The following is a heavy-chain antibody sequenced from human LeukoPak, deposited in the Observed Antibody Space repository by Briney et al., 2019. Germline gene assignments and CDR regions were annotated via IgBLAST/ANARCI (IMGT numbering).Heavy chain of an antibody. CDR3: ARVERQWLVLPDY. CDR1: GFTFSSYS. V-gene: IGHV3-48*04. Sequence: GGSLRLSCAASGFTFSSYSMNWVRQAPGKGLEWVSYISSSSSTIYYADSVKGRFTISRDNAKNSLYLQMNSLRAEDTAVYYCARVERQWLVLPDYWGQGTLVTVSS. D-gene: IGHD6-19*01. J-gene: IGHJ4*02. CDR2: ISSSSSTI.